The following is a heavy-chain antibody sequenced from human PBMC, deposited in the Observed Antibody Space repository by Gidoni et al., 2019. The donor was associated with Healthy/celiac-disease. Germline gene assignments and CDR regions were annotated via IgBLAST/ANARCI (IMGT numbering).Heavy chain of an antibody. CDR3: ARDFFSIVVVSRRGMDV. CDR2: ISSSGSTI. V-gene: IGHV3-21*01. Sequence: EVQLVESGGGLVKPGGSLSLSCSASGFTFSSYSMNWVRQAPGKGLEWVSSISSSGSTIYYADSVKGRFTISRDNAKNSLYLQMNSLRAEDTAVYYCARDFFSIVVVSRRGMDVWGQGTTVTVSS. D-gene: IGHD2-2*01. J-gene: IGHJ6*02. CDR1: GFTFSSYS.